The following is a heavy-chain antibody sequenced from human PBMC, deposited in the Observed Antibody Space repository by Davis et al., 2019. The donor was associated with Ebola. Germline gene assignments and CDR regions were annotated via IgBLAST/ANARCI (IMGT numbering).Heavy chain of an antibody. CDR1: GGSISSSNW. Sequence: MLSETLSLTCTVSGGSISSSNWWSWVRQPPGKGLEWIGEIYHSGSTNYNPSLKSRVTISVDKSKNQFSLKLSSVTAADTAVYYCARRVSYDSGGYAFDIWGQGTMVTVSS. V-gene: IGHV4-4*02. J-gene: IGHJ3*02. D-gene: IGHD3-22*01. CDR3: ARRVSYDSGGYAFDI. CDR2: IYHSGST.